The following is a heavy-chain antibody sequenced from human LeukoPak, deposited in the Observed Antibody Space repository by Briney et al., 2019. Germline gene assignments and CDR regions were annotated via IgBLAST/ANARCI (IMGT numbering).Heavy chain of an antibody. D-gene: IGHD3-22*01. CDR1: GGSISSYY. CDR3: ARDLTDYYELDY. J-gene: IGHJ4*02. Sequence: PSETLSLTCTVSGGSISSYYWSWIRQPAGKGLEWIGRVYASGSTNYNPSLKSRVTMSVDTSKNQFSLKLTSVTAADTAVYYCARDLTDYYELDYWGQGTLVTVSS. CDR2: VYASGST. V-gene: IGHV4-4*07.